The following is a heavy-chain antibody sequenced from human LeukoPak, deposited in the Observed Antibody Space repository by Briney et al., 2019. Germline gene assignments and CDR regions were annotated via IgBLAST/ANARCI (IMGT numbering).Heavy chain of an antibody. CDR2: VYFSGSA. CDR3: ARGVPAAIWALMNWFDP. V-gene: IGHV4-61*01. J-gene: IGHJ5*02. CDR1: GGSVSSGSYY. Sequence: SETLSLTCTVSGGSVSSGSYYWSWIRQPPGKGLEWIGYVYFSGSANYNPALKSRVTISVDTSKIQFSLKLSSVTAADTAVYYCARGVPAAIWALMNWFDPWGQGTLVTVSS. D-gene: IGHD2-2*01.